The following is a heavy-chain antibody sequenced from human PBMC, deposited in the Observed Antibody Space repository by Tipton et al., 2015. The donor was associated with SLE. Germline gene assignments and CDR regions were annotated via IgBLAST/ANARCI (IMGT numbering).Heavy chain of an antibody. J-gene: IGHJ4*02. CDR2: IYSGGST. V-gene: IGHV3-66*01. CDR3: AREDQVSGGYFDY. CDR1: GFTVSSNY. Sequence: GSLRLSCAASGFTVSSNYMSWVRQAPGKGLEWVSVIYSGGSTYYADSVKGRFIISRDNSKNTLYLQMNSLRAEDTAVYYCAREDQVSGGYFDYWGQGTLVTVSS. D-gene: IGHD3-10*01.